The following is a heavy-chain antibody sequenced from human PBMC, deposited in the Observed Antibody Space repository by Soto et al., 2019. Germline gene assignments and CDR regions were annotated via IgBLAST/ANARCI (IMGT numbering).Heavy chain of an antibody. CDR2: IFDSGTT. V-gene: IGHV4-30-4*01. CDR3: ARVEWYDILTGLGVNWFDP. CDR1: GGSVSSGSYY. J-gene: IGHJ5*02. D-gene: IGHD3-9*01. Sequence: SETLSLTCTVSGGSVSSGSYYWSWIRQPPGEGLEWIGHIFDSGTTYTNPSLRSQVAISLDTSKNHFSLTLSSVTAADTAVYYCARVEWYDILTGLGVNWFDPWGQGTLVTVSS.